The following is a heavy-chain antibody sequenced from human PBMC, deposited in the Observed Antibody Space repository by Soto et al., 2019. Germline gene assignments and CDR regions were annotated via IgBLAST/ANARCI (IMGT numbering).Heavy chain of an antibody. CDR2: LIPILGLA. CDR1: GGTFSNST. J-gene: IGHJ4*02. V-gene: IGHV1-69*02. CDR3: ARFKLGDEY. Sequence: QVQLVQSGAEVRKPGSSVKVSCQASGGTFSNSTVTWVRQAPGQGLEWMGRLIPILGLANYAQKFRGRLTITADKSTTTAYMELRSLRSEDPAIYCCARFKLGDEYWGPGTLVTVSS. D-gene: IGHD3-16*01.